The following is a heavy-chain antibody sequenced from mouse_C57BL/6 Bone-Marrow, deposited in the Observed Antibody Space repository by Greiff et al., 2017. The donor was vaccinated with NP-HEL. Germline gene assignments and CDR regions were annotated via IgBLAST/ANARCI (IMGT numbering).Heavy chain of an antibody. CDR3: ARDDYDGTAWFAY. CDR2: ISDGGSYT. D-gene: IGHD2-3*01. J-gene: IGHJ3*01. V-gene: IGHV5-4*01. CDR1: GFAFSSYA. Sequence: QVVESGGGLVKPGGSLKLSCAASGFAFSSYAMSWVRQTPEKRLEWVATISDGGSYTYYPDNVQGRFTISRDNAKNNLYLQMRHLKCEDTAMYYCARDDYDGTAWFAYWGQGTLVTVSA.